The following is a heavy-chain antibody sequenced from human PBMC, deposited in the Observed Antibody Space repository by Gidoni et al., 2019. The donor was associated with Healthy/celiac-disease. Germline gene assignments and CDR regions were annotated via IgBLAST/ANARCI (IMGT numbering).Heavy chain of an antibody. CDR3: ARDLLYCSGGSCYSRDAFDI. CDR2: IKQDGSEK. Sequence: EVQLVESGGGLVQPGGSLRLSCAASGFTFGRYWMSWVRKAPGKGLEWVANIKQDGSEKYYVDSVKGRFTISRDNAKNSLYLQMNSLRAEDTAVYYCARDLLYCSGGSCYSRDAFDIWGQGTMVTVSS. V-gene: IGHV3-7*03. D-gene: IGHD2-15*01. CDR1: GFTFGRYW. J-gene: IGHJ3*02.